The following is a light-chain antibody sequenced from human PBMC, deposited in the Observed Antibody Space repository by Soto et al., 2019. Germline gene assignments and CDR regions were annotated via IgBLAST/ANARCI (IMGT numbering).Light chain of an antibody. J-gene: IGKJ4*01. CDR1: QGIGND. Sequence: DIQMTQSPSSLSASVGDRVTITCRASQGIGNDLGWYQQKPGKAPKRLIYAASSLQSGVPSRFSGSGSGTEFTLTISSLQPEDFATYYCLQHNSCPLTFGGGTKVDIK. V-gene: IGKV1-17*01. CDR3: LQHNSCPLT. CDR2: AAS.